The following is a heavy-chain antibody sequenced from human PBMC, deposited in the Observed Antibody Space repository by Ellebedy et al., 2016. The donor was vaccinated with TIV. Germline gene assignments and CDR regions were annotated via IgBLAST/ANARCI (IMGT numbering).Heavy chain of an antibody. CDR2: IIPIFGTA. CDR3: ARHGVAGTDY. Sequence: SVKVSCXASGYTFTSYGISWVRQAPGQGLEWMGGIIPIFGTANYAQKFQGRVTITADESTSTAYMELSSLRSEDTAVYYCARHGVAGTDYWGQGTLVTVSS. D-gene: IGHD6-19*01. V-gene: IGHV1-69*13. J-gene: IGHJ4*02. CDR1: GYTFTSYG.